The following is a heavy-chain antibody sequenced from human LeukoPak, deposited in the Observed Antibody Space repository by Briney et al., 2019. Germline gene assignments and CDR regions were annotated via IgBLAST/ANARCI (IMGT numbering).Heavy chain of an antibody. CDR3: GRQVDTTMALPDY. D-gene: IGHD5-18*01. J-gene: IGHJ4*02. V-gene: IGHV1-18*01. CDR1: GYTFPNYG. CDR2: ISGYNGNT. Sequence: ASVTVSCKASGYTFPNYGISWVRQAPGLGLAWMGWISGYNGNTNYAQKFQGRVTMTTDTSTSTAFMEPRSLRSDDTAFYYCGRQVDTTMALPDYWGQGTLVTVSS.